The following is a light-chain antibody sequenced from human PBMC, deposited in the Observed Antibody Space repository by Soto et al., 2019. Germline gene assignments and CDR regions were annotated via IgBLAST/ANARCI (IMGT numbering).Light chain of an antibody. J-gene: IGKJ5*01. Sequence: IVLRQYPATLCLSXGDRATLLCRPGRSVRSELAGYRQKPGKAPRLLXXDAANRATGSPARFSGSGSGTDLTLTISSLEAEEFAVYYCQQRSNWPPITFGQGTRLEIK. V-gene: IGKV3-11*01. CDR2: DAA. CDR1: RSVRSE. CDR3: QQRSNWPPIT.